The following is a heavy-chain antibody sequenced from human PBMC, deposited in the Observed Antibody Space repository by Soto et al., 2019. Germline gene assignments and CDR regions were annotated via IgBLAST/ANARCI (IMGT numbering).Heavy chain of an antibody. V-gene: IGHV4-61*01. D-gene: IGHD2-15*01. CDR3: ASALYCSGGSCSFDP. Sequence: QVQLQESGPGLVKPSETLSLTCTVSGGSVSSGNYYWSWIRQPPGKGLEWIGFIYYTGSTSYNPSLKSRVTISMDTSKNQFSLKWTSVTAADTAVYYCASALYCSGGSCSFDPWGQGTLVTVSS. CDR2: IYYTGST. J-gene: IGHJ5*02. CDR1: GGSVSSGNYY.